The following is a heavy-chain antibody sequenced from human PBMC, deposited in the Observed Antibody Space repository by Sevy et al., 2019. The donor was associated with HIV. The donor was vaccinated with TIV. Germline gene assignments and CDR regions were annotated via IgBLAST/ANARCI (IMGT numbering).Heavy chain of an antibody. CDR1: GFTFSSYD. D-gene: IGHD5-12*01. Sequence: GGCLRLSCAASGFTFSSYDMHWVRHSTGKGLEWVSVIGSVGETRYADSVKGRFTISRENTKNSLYLQMNSLRAGDTAVYHCARGGSDALDFWGQGTMVTVSS. CDR2: IGSVGET. CDR3: ARGGSDALDF. J-gene: IGHJ3*01. V-gene: IGHV3-13*01.